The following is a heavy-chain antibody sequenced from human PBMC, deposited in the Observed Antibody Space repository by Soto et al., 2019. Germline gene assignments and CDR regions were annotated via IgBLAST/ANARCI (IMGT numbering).Heavy chain of an antibody. J-gene: IGHJ4*02. CDR1: GFTFSSYA. CDR3: AKDFSNWGEGH. CDR2: ISGSGGST. V-gene: IGHV3-23*01. D-gene: IGHD7-27*01. Sequence: GESLKISCAASGFTFSSYAMSWVRQAPGKGLEWVSAISGSGGSTYYADSVKGRFTISRDNSKNTLYLQMNSLRAEDTAVYYCAKDFSNWGEGHWGQGTLVTVSS.